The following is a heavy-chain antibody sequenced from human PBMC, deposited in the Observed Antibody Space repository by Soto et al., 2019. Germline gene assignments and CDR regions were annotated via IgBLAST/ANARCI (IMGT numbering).Heavy chain of an antibody. D-gene: IGHD1-26*01. CDR3: ATIIGRSSYYYYGMDV. V-gene: IGHV3-23*01. J-gene: IGHJ6*02. CDR2: ITGSGGTT. Sequence: EVQLLESGGGLVQPGGSLRLSCAASGFTFSIYAMSWVRQAPGKGLEWVSTITGSGGTTYYADSVKGRFTISRDNSKNTLYLTMNSLRAEDTAVYYCATIIGRSSYYYYGMDVWGQGTTVTVSS. CDR1: GFTFSIYA.